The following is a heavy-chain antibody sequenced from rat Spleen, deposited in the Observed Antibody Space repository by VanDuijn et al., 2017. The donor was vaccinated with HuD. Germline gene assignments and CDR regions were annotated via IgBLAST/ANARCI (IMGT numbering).Heavy chain of an antibody. CDR1: GFTFSHYD. V-gene: IGHV5-20*01. CDR3: TTNFDY. Sequence: EVQLVESGGGLVQPGRSMKLSCAASGFTFSHYDMAWVRQAPKKGLEWVAFISFDGSSTYYRDSVKGRFTISRDNAKSTLYLQMDSLRSEDTATYYCTTNFDYWGQGVMVTVSS. J-gene: IGHJ2*01. CDR2: ISFDGSST.